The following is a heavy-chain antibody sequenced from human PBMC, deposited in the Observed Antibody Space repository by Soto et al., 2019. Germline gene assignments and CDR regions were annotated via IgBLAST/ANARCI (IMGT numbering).Heavy chain of an antibody. Sequence: QVQLQQGGAGLLKPSETLSLTCAVYGGSFINHYWSWIRQPPGKGLEWIGEINHIGITNYNPSLKSRVTLSVDTFKKQFSLKLSSVAAADTAVYYCARGDILIGSRNWFDPWGQGTLVTVSS. CDR2: INHIGIT. J-gene: IGHJ5*02. D-gene: IGHD3-9*01. CDR1: GGSFINHY. V-gene: IGHV4-34*01. CDR3: ARGDILIGSRNWFDP.